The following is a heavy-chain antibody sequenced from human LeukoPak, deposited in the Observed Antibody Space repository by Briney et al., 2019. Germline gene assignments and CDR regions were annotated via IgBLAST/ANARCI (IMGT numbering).Heavy chain of an antibody. D-gene: IGHD1-20*01. Sequence: GGSLRLSCAASGFTFSSYAMHWVRQAPGKGLEGVAVISYDGSNKYYADSVKGRFTISRDNSKNTLYLQMNSLRAEDTAVYYCARDPHNWNDATPYYSDYWGQGTLITVSS. CDR2: ISYDGSNK. CDR3: ARDPHNWNDATPYYSDY. V-gene: IGHV3-30*04. CDR1: GFTFSSYA. J-gene: IGHJ4*02.